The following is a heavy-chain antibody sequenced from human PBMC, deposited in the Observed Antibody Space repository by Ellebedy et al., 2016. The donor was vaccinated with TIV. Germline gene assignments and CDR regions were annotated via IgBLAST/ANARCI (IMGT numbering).Heavy chain of an antibody. CDR3: TSLPRR. V-gene: IGHV3-15*01. J-gene: IGHJ4*02. Sequence: GESLKISXAASGFTLSSYAMSWVRQAPGKGLEWVGRIKSKTDGGTADYAAPVKGRFTISRDDSKNTLYLQMNSLNTEDTAYYYCTSLPRRWGQGTLVTVSS. CDR1: GFTLSSYA. CDR2: IKSKTDGGTA.